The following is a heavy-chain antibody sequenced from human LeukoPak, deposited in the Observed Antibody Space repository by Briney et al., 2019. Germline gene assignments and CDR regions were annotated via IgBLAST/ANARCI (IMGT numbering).Heavy chain of an antibody. CDR2: LNPNSGDT. J-gene: IGHJ6*04. CDR1: GYTFTGHY. V-gene: IGHV1-2*02. Sequence: VASVKVSCKTSGYTFTGHYMHWVRQAPGQGLEWMGWLNPNSGDTNYVQKFQGRVTMTRDTSISTAYMEVTSLRSDDTAVYYCAREGGGSYQFTMDVWGKGTTVTVSS. CDR3: AREGGGSYQFTMDV. D-gene: IGHD1-26*01.